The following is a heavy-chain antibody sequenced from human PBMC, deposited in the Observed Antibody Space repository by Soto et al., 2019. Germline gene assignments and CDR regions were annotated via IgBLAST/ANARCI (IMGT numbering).Heavy chain of an antibody. CDR2: IWYDGSNK. CDR3: AREGDSSGYYSADALDI. CDR1: GFTFSSYG. D-gene: IGHD3-22*01. V-gene: IGHV3-33*01. J-gene: IGHJ3*02. Sequence: GGSLRLSCAASGFTFSSYGMHWVRQAPGEGLEWVAVIWYDGSNKYYADSVKGRFTISRDNSKNTLYLQMNSLRAEDTAVYYCAREGDSSGYYSADALDIWGQGTMVTFS.